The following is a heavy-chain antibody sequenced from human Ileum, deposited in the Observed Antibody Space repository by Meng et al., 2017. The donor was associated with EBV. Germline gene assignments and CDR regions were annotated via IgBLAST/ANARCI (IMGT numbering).Heavy chain of an antibody. Sequence: QLLDQVPSMVDSSHGSARTFAVSTGSINSGCYFRSWIRQPPGKGLEWIGYIHYIGSTYYNASLKSRLNISLDTANQFSLQLNSVTAADTAIYYCARGRFSTVLYYFDYWGPGILVTVFS. CDR2: IHYIGST. D-gene: IGHD3-16*01. J-gene: IGHJ4*02. V-gene: IGHV4-30-4*01. CDR3: ARGRFSTVLYYFDY. CDR1: TGSINSGCYF.